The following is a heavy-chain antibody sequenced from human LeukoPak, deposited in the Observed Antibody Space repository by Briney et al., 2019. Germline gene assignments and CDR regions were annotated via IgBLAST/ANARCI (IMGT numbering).Heavy chain of an antibody. D-gene: IGHD5-24*01. J-gene: IGHJ4*02. CDR1: GGSISSYY. CDR3: ARSDVEMATITDYYFDY. Sequence: KPSETLSLTCTVSGGSISSYYWGWIRQPPGKGLEWLGYIYYSGSTNYNPSLKSRVTISVDTSKNQFSLKLSSVTAADTAVYYCARSDVEMATITDYYFDYWGQGTLVTVSS. V-gene: IGHV4-59*01. CDR2: IYYSGST.